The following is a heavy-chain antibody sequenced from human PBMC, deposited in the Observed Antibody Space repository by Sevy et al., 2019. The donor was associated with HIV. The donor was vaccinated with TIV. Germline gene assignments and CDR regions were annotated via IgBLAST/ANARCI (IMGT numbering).Heavy chain of an antibody. D-gene: IGHD2-15*01. CDR3: ARAVFCSGGSCYYYYYMDV. Sequence: GGSLRLSCAASGFTFSSYWMSWVRQAPGKGLEWVANIKQDGSEKYYVDSVKGRFTISRDNAKNSLYLQMNSLRAEDTAVYYCARAVFCSGGSCYYYYYMDVWGKGTTVTVSS. J-gene: IGHJ6*03. V-gene: IGHV3-7*04. CDR2: IKQDGSEK. CDR1: GFTFSSYW.